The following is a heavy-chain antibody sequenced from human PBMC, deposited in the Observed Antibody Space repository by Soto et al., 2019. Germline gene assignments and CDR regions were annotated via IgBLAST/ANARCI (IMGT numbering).Heavy chain of an antibody. J-gene: IGHJ5*02. CDR2: IYYSGST. V-gene: IGHV4-30-4*01. CDR3: ARTSGEPEGNWFDP. D-gene: IGHD3-10*01. CDR1: GGSISSGDYY. Sequence: SETLSLTCTVSGGSISSGDYYWSWIRQPPGKGLEWIGYIYYSGSTYYNPSLKSRVTISVDTSKNQFSLKLSSVTAADTAVYYCARTSGEPEGNWFDPWGQGTLVTAPQ.